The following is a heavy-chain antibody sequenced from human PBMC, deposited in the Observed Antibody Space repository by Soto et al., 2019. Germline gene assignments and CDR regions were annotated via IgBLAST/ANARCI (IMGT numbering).Heavy chain of an antibody. V-gene: IGHV3-53*02. J-gene: IGHJ2*01. Sequence: EVQLVETGGGLIQPGGSLRLSCAASGFTVSPNYMGWVRQAPAKGLEWVSLIYRGSNRYYADSVKGRFTISRDNSKSTLHLQMNGLRADDTAVYYCTIAEFWYFDLWGRGTLVTVSS. CDR3: TIAEFWYFDL. CDR2: IYRGSNR. CDR1: GFTVSPNY.